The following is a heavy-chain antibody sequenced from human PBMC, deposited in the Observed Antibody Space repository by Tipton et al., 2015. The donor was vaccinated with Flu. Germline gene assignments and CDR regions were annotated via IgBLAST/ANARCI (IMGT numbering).Heavy chain of an antibody. CDR3: ARDLREGRITIFGVVTQFDP. V-gene: IGHV4-39*07. J-gene: IGHJ5*02. CDR2: IYYSGST. CDR1: GGSISSSSYY. D-gene: IGHD3-3*01. Sequence: SLTCTVSGGSISSSSYYWGWIRQPPGKGLEWIGSIYYSGSTYYNPSLKSRVTISVDTSKNQFSLKLSSVTAADTAVYYCARDLREGRITIFGVVTQFDPWGQGTLVTVSS.